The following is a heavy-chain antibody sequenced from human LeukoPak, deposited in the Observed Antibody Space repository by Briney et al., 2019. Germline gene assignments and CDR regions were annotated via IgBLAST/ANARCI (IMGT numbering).Heavy chain of an antibody. D-gene: IGHD3-10*01. J-gene: IGHJ4*02. Sequence: SETLSLTCAVYGGSFSGYYWSWIRQPPGKGLEWIGETNHSGSTNYNPSLKSRVTISVDTSKNQFSLKLSSVTAADTAVYYCARGLYAYGSGSQYYFDYWGQGTLVTVSS. CDR3: ARGLYAYGSGSQYYFDY. CDR2: TNHSGST. CDR1: GGSFSGYY. V-gene: IGHV4-34*01.